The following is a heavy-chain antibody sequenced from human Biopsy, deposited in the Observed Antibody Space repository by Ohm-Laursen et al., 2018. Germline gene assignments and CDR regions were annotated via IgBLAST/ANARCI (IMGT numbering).Heavy chain of an antibody. V-gene: IGHV3-23*01. D-gene: IGHD3-22*01. J-gene: IGHJ4*02. CDR3: AKDQGYYYDRSVYYYFDY. Sequence: GSLRLSCCSSGFTFSSYAMSWVRQAPGKGLEWVSAITSSGDTTYYSDSVKGRFTISRDSSKNTLHLQMNSLRAEDTAVYYCAKDQGYYYDRSVYYYFDYWGQGTLVTVSS. CDR2: ITSSGDTT. CDR1: GFTFSSYA.